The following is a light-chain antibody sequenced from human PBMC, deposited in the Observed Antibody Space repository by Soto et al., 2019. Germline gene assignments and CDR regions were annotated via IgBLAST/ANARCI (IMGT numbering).Light chain of an antibody. J-gene: IGKJ1*01. CDR1: QSVSSY. CDR2: DAS. Sequence: EIVLTQSPATLSLSPGERATLSCRASQSVSSYLAWYQQKPGQAPRLLIYDASNRATGIPARFSGSGSGTDFPLTISSLEPEDIAVYHCQRLSSWPPTFGQGTKVEAK. V-gene: IGKV3-11*01. CDR3: QRLSSWPPT.